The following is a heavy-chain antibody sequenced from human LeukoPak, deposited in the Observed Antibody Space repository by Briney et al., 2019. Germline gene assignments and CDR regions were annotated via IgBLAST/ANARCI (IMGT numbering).Heavy chain of an antibody. CDR1: GFTFTSYA. CDR3: AREVVRRITIFGVVPRMDV. V-gene: IGHV3-30-3*01. D-gene: IGHD3-3*01. J-gene: IGHJ6*02. Sequence: GGSLRLSCAASGFTFTSYAVSWVRQAPGKGLEWVAVISYDGSNKYYADSVKGRFTISRDNSKNTLYLQMNSLRAEDTAVYYCAREVVRRITIFGVVPRMDVWGQGTTVTVSS. CDR2: ISYDGSNK.